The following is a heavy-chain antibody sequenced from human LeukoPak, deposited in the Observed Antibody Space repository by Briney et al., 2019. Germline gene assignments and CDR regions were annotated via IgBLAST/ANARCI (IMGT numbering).Heavy chain of an antibody. D-gene: IGHD2-2*01. CDR1: GDFICSYY. V-gene: IGHV4-4*07. Sequence: SDTLSLTCTVSGDFICSYYWSWIPQPAGEGLEGIGRIYTGGSTNYTPSLKCRVTMSVDTSRNQLSLKLSSVTAADTAVYYCAGEFLLGSTVSDPWGQGTLVIVSS. CDR2: IYTGGST. J-gene: IGHJ5*02. CDR3: AGEFLLGSTVSDP.